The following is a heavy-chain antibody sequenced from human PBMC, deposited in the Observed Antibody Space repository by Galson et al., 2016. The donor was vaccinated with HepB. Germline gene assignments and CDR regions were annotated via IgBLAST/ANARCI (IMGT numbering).Heavy chain of an antibody. D-gene: IGHD3-10*01. CDR3: VKGARSGSYSGTFDY. J-gene: IGHJ4*02. Sequence: SLRLSCAASGFIFSSYSMDWVRQAPGEGLEWVASINSRSSDIYYADSVKGRFTISRDNAKNSLYLQMHSLRAEDTAVYYCVKGARSGSYSGTFDYWGQGTLVTVSS. V-gene: IGHV3-21*01. CDR1: GFIFSSYS. CDR2: INSRSSDI.